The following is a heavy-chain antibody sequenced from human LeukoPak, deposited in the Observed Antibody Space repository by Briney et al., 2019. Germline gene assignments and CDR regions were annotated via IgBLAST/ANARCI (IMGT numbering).Heavy chain of an antibody. CDR2: ISSSSSTI. Sequence: PGGSLRLSCAASGFTFSSYSMNWVRQAPGKGLEWVSYISSSSSTIYYADSVKGRFTISRDNDKNSLYLQMNSLRAEDTAVYYCARDSLAAAGRKYYFDYWGQGTLVTVSS. CDR1: GFTFSSYS. CDR3: ARDSLAAAGRKYYFDY. V-gene: IGHV3-48*01. D-gene: IGHD6-13*01. J-gene: IGHJ4*02.